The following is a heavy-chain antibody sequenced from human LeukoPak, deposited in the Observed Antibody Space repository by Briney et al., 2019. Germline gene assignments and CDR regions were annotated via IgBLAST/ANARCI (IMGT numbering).Heavy chain of an antibody. CDR3: ASFESTGSSQGELLWFGELSPSYFDY. CDR2: IIPTFGTA. J-gene: IGHJ4*02. CDR1: GGTFSSYA. V-gene: IGHV1-69*13. D-gene: IGHD3-10*01. Sequence: ASVKVSCKASGGTFSSYAISWVRQAPGQGLEWMGGIIPTFGTANYAQKFQGRVTITADESTSTAYMELSSLRSEDTAVYYCASFESTGSSQGELLWFGELSPSYFDYWGQGTLVTVSS.